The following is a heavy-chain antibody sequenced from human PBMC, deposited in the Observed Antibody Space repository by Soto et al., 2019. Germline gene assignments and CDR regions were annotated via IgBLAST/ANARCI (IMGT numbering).Heavy chain of an antibody. CDR1: GGSIRSYC. Sequence: QVQLQESGPGLVKPSETLSLTCTVSGGSIRSYCWSWIRQPPGKGLEWIGYIDYSGIANYNPSLKSRVTMSGDTSENQFSLKMNSVTAADTAVYYCARGGWGSSGSRPESEFDSWGQGTLVTVSS. CDR2: IDYSGIA. D-gene: IGHD6-19*01. J-gene: IGHJ4*02. V-gene: IGHV4-59*01. CDR3: ARGGWGSSGSRPESEFDS.